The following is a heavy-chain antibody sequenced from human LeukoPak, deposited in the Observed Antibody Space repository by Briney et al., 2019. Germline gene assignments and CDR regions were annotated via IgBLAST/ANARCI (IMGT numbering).Heavy chain of an antibody. J-gene: IGHJ4*02. V-gene: IGHV1-8*01. CDR3: ARGPPNWGYDY. Sequence: ASVKVSCKASGYTFTSYDFNWVREATGQRPEWMGWMSPNSGDTGYAQKFQDRVTMTRNTSISTAYMELSCLRSDDTAVYYCARGPPNWGYDYWGPGTLVTVSS. CDR1: GYTFTSYD. D-gene: IGHD7-27*01. CDR2: MSPNSGDT.